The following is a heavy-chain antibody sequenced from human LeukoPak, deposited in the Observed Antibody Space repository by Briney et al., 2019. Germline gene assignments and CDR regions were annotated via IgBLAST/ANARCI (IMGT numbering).Heavy chain of an antibody. V-gene: IGHV1-69*01. Sequence: SVKVSCKASGGTFSSYAISWVRQAPGQGLEWMGGIIPIFGTANYAQKFQGRVTITADESTSTAYMELSSLRSEDTAVYYCARDRGDWQHLALDYWGQGTLVTVSS. CDR1: GGTFSSYA. J-gene: IGHJ4*02. CDR3: ARDRGDWQHLALDY. D-gene: IGHD6-13*01. CDR2: IIPIFGTA.